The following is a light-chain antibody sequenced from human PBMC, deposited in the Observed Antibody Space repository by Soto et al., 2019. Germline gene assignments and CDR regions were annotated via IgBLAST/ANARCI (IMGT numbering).Light chain of an antibody. CDR1: QNIRSD. Sequence: EIVMTQSQATLSVSPGETVTLSFRASQNIRSDLACYQQNPCQAPSLLMYGESIRATGIPARFSGSGSGTDFTLTISSLQSEDLALYYCQQYINWTFGQGTKVDIK. V-gene: IGKV3-15*01. CDR2: GES. CDR3: QQYINWT. J-gene: IGKJ1*01.